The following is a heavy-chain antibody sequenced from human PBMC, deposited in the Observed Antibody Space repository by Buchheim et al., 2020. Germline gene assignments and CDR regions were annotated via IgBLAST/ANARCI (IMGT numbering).Heavy chain of an antibody. J-gene: IGHJ6*02. CDR2: INHSGST. V-gene: IGHV4-34*01. CDR1: GGSFSGYY. Sequence: QVQLQQWGAGLLKPSETLSLTCAVYGGSFSGYYWSWIRQPPGKGLEWIGEINHSGSTNYNPSLKSRVTISVDTSKNQFSVKLSSVTAADTAVYYCASLYGDYRRYYYYYGMDVWGQGTT. D-gene: IGHD4-17*01. CDR3: ASLYGDYRRYYYYYGMDV.